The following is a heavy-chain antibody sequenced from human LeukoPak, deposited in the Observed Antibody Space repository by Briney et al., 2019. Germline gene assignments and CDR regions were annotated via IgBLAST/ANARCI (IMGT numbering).Heavy chain of an antibody. CDR1: GYTFTSYY. CDR3: ARPTDILTGYYQDYYGMDV. J-gene: IGHJ6*02. V-gene: IGHV1-46*03. D-gene: IGHD3-9*01. Sequence: ASVKVSCKASGYTFTSYYMHWVRQAPGQGLEWMGIINPSGGGTSYAQKFQGRVTMTRDTSTSTVYMELSGLRSEDTAVYYCARPTDILTGYYQDYYGMDVWGQGTTVTVSS. CDR2: INPSGGGT.